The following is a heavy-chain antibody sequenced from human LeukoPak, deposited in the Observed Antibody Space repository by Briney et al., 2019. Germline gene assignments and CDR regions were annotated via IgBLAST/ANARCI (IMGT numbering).Heavy chain of an antibody. Sequence: ASVKVSCKASGYTFTSNYLHWVRQAPGQGPQWMGRINPSDGSTRYAQKFQGRVTMTRDTSTGTVYMELSSLRSEDTAVFFCARELRRGGKQLGDYFDYWGQGTLVTVSS. CDR1: GYTFTSNY. V-gene: IGHV1-46*01. CDR3: ARELRRGGKQLGDYFDY. J-gene: IGHJ4*02. D-gene: IGHD1-1*01. CDR2: INPSDGST.